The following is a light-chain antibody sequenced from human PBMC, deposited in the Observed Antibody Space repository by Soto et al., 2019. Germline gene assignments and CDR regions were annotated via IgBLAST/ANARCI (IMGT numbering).Light chain of an antibody. V-gene: IGKV1-5*03. Sequence: DIQMTQSPSTLSASVGDRVTISCRASQFITTWLAWYQQKPGKAPKLLIYKASSLGSGVPSRFSGSGSGTDFTLTITSLQPDDCATYYCQQYDSYPWTFGRGTKVEVK. CDR2: KAS. J-gene: IGKJ1*01. CDR1: QFITTW. CDR3: QQYDSYPWT.